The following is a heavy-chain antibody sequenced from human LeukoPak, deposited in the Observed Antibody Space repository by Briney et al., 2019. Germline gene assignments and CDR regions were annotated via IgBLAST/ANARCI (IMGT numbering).Heavy chain of an antibody. CDR1: GFTFNHYA. CDR2: VSENGDGT. J-gene: IGHJ4*02. CDR3: ARGWTTFHY. Sequence: GGSLRLSSVASGFTFNHYAMSWVRQAPGKGLEWVASVSENGDGTMYPDSVKGRFTISRDNSRKTVLLEVNSLRVEDAATYYCARGWTTFHYWGQGALVTVSS. V-gene: IGHV3-23*01. D-gene: IGHD1-1*01.